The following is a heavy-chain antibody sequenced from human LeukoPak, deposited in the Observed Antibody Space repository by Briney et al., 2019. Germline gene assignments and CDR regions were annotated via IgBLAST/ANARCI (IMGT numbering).Heavy chain of an antibody. CDR1: GYTLTELS. CDR3: ATDAVVPAARGWFDP. Sequence: GASVTVSCKVSGYTLTELSMHWVRQAPGKGLEWMGGFDPEDGETIYAQKFQGRVTMTEDTSTDTAYMELSSLRSEDTAVYYCATDAVVPAARGWFDPWGQGTLVTVSS. CDR2: FDPEDGET. V-gene: IGHV1-24*01. D-gene: IGHD2-2*01. J-gene: IGHJ5*02.